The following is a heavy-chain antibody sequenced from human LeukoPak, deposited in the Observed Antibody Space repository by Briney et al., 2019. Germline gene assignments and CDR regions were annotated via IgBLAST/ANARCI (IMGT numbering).Heavy chain of an antibody. CDR1: GFTVSTYW. V-gene: IGHV3-74*01. Sequence: GGSLRLSCAASGFTVSTYWMHWVRQAPGKGLVWVLRINSDGSSTTYADSVKGRFTVSRDNAKNTLYLQMNSLRAEDTAVYYCARDRRAYCGGDCFVDAFDIWGQGTMVTVSS. CDR3: ARDRRAYCGGDCFVDAFDI. CDR2: INSDGSST. J-gene: IGHJ3*02. D-gene: IGHD2-21*02.